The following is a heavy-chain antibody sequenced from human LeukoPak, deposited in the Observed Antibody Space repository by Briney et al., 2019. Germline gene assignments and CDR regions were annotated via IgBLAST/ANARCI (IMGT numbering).Heavy chain of an antibody. V-gene: IGHV4-39*07. Sequence: SETLSLTCTVSGGSISSSSYYWGWIRQPPGKGLEWIGSIYYSGSTYYNPSLKSRVTISVDTSKNQFSLKLSSVTAADTAVYYCARVMATMVRGVLGWFDPWGQGTLVTVSS. CDR1: GGSISSSSYY. J-gene: IGHJ5*02. D-gene: IGHD3-10*01. CDR2: IYYSGST. CDR3: ARVMATMVRGVLGWFDP.